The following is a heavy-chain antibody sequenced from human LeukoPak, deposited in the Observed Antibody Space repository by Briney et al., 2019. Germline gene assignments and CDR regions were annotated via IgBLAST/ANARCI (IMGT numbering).Heavy chain of an antibody. D-gene: IGHD2-15*01. Sequence: GGSLRLSCAASGFTFSSHAMSWVRQTPGKGLEWVSSINAGSDNTHYADSVKGRFTVSRDNAKKALYLQMNSLRTEDTAVYYCVRQDCSGGSCYLDSWGQGTLVTVSS. CDR3: VRQDCSGGSCYLDS. V-gene: IGHV3-23*01. J-gene: IGHJ4*02. CDR2: INAGSDNT. CDR1: GFTFSSHA.